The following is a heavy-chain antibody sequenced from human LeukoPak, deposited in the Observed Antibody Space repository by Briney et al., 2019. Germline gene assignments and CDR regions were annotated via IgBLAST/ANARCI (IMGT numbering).Heavy chain of an antibody. J-gene: IGHJ4*02. V-gene: IGHV3-74*01. Sequence: GGSLRLSCAASGFTFSSYWMHWVRQGPGKGLVWVSRIYSDGSRTTYADSVKGRFTISRDNAKNTLYLQMNILRAEDTAVYYCARDNFGSESSGFDYWGQGTLVTVSS. CDR2: IYSDGSRT. D-gene: IGHD3-10*01. CDR3: ARDNFGSESSGFDY. CDR1: GFTFSSYW.